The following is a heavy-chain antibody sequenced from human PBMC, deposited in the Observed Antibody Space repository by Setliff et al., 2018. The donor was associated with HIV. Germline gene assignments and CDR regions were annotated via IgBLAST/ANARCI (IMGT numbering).Heavy chain of an antibody. D-gene: IGHD2-21*02. J-gene: IGHJ4*02. CDR2: IDWSGTNT. CDR3: ARVGEKYPDYYYYFDY. CDR1: GFTFDDYG. V-gene: IGHV3-20*04. Sequence: GGSLRLSCETSGFTFDDYGVSWVRQVPGKGLEWVSGIDWSGTNTDYADSVRGRFTISRDNAKKSLYLQMNSLRVEDTAFYYCARVGEKYPDYYYYFDYWGQGTLVTVSS.